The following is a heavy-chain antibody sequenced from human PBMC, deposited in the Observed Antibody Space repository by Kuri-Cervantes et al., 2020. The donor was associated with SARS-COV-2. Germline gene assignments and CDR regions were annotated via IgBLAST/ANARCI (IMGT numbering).Heavy chain of an antibody. D-gene: IGHD4-23*01. CDR2: IHTSGST. CDR3: ARPGGFLDV. Sequence: SKTLSLTCTVSGSSISSGNYYWSWIRQRAGKGRECIGYIHTSGSTNYNPSLMSRVTISLDASKNQFSLKLSSVTATDTAVYYWARPGGFLDVWGKGTTVTVSS. J-gene: IGHJ6*04. CDR1: GSSISSGNYY. V-gene: IGHV4-61*09.